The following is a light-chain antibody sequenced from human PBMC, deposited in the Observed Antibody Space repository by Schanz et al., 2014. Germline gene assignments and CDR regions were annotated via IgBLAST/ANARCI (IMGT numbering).Light chain of an antibody. CDR3: QQYKSYST. J-gene: IGKJ4*01. CDR2: KAS. CDR1: QNINSF. V-gene: IGKV1-5*03. Sequence: GDRVTITCRASQNINSFLAWFQQKPGKAPKLLIYKASTLESGVPSRFSGSGSGTEFTLTISSLQPDDFATYYCQQYKSYSTFGGGTKVEIK.